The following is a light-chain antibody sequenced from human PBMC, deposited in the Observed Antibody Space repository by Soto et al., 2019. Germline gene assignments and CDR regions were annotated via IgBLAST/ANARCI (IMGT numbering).Light chain of an antibody. Sequence: QSVLTQPASVSGSPGQSITISCTGTSSDVGSYNLVSWYQQHPGKAPRLMIYEGSKRPSGVSNRFSGSKSGNTASLTISGLQAEDEADYYCCSYAGSPVFGGGTQRPS. CDR1: SSDVGSYNL. V-gene: IGLV2-23*01. CDR3: CSYAGSPV. CDR2: EGS. J-gene: IGLJ2*01.